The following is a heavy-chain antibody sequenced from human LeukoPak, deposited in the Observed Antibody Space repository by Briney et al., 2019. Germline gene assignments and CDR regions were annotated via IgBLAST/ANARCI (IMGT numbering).Heavy chain of an antibody. CDR1: GFTFSSYA. J-gene: IGHJ4*02. V-gene: IGHV3-23*01. CDR2: ISGSGGST. CDR3: AKDWGGSIQLCSDY. D-gene: IGHD5-18*01. Sequence: GRSLRLSCAASGFTFSSYAMHWVRQAPGKGLEWVSAISGSGGSTYYADSVKGRFTISRDNSKNTLYLQMNSLRAEDTAVYYCAKDWGGSIQLCSDYWGQGTLVTVSS.